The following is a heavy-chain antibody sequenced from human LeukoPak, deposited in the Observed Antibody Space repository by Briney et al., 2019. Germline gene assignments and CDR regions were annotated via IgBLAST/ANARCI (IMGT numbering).Heavy chain of an antibody. CDR3: ARSLGTSFGVDY. D-gene: IGHD3-16*01. CDR2: IIPIFGIA. Sequence: SVKVSCKASGGTFSSYDISWVRQAPGQGLEWMRRIIPIFGIANYAQKFQGRVTITADKSTSTAYLELSSLRSEDTAVYYCARSLGTSFGVDYWGQGTLVTVSS. CDR1: GGTFSSYD. V-gene: IGHV1-69*04. J-gene: IGHJ4*02.